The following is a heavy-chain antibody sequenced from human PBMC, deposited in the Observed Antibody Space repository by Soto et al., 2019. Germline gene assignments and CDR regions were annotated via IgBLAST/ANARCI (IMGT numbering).Heavy chain of an antibody. CDR3: ARSPNPVSNPVVFDY. CDR2: INWNGGST. CDR1: GFTFDDYG. Sequence: PGGSLRLSCAASGFTFDDYGMSWVRQAPGKGLEWVSGINWNGGSTGYADSVKGRFTISRDNAKNSLYLQMNSLRAEDTALYYCARSPNPVSNPVVFDYWGQGTLVTVSS. D-gene: IGHD3-22*01. J-gene: IGHJ4*02. V-gene: IGHV3-20*04.